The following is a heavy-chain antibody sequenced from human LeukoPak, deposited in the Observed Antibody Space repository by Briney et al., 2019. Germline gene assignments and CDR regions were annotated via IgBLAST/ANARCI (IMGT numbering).Heavy chain of an antibody. CDR2: IRYDGSNK. D-gene: IGHD3-9*01. J-gene: IGHJ4*02. CDR1: GFTFSTYG. Sequence: GGSLRLSCGASGFTFSTYGMHWVRQAPGKGLEWVATIRYDGSNKYYADSVEGRFTISRDNSKNTMYLQMDSLRAEDTAVYYCATDGPNYNIDHWGQGILVTVSS. CDR3: ATDGPNYNIDH. V-gene: IGHV3-30*02.